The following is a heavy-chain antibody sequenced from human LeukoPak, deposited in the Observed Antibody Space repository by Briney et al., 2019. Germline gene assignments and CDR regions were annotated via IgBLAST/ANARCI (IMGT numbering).Heavy chain of an antibody. D-gene: IGHD3-22*01. J-gene: IGHJ6*03. V-gene: IGHV4-39*02. Sequence: SETLSHTCTVSAGSISSSDYYWGWIRQSPGKGLEWIGRISYSGNTYYNPSLKSRVTISVDTSKNHFSLRLSSVTAADTAVYYCSRLTHSYYSDTSGYYPYYYMDVWGEGTTVAVSS. CDR3: SRLTHSYYSDTSGYYPYYYMDV. CDR1: AGSISSSDYY. CDR2: ISYSGNT.